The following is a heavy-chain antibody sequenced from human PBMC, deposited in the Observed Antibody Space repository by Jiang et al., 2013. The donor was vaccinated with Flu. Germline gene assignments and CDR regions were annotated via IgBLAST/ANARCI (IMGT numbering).Heavy chain of an antibody. D-gene: IGHD3-10*01. J-gene: IGHJ3*02. CDR2: IDPSDSYT. CDR1: GYSFTSYW. CDR3: ARHGALLWFGELPDDAFDI. Sequence: QLVESGAEVKKPGESLRISCKGSGYSFTSYWISWVRQMPGKGLEWMGRIDPSDSYTNYSPSFQGHVTISADKSISTAYLQWSSLKASDTAMYYCARHGALLWFGELPDDAFDIWGQGTMVTVSS. V-gene: IGHV5-10-1*03.